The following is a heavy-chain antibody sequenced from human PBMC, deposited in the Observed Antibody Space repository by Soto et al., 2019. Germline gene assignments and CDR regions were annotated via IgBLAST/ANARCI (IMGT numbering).Heavy chain of an antibody. CDR2: TYYRSKWYN. CDR1: GDSVSSNSAA. D-gene: IGHD2-2*01. Sequence: SQTLSLTCAISGDSVSSNSAAWHWIRQSPSRGLEWLGRTYYRSKWYNDYAVSVKSRITINPDTSKNQFSLQLNSVTPEDTAVYYCARDGVWPDDLGYCSSTSCYYFDYWGQGTLVTVSS. V-gene: IGHV6-1*01. CDR3: ARDGVWPDDLGYCSSTSCYYFDY. J-gene: IGHJ4*02.